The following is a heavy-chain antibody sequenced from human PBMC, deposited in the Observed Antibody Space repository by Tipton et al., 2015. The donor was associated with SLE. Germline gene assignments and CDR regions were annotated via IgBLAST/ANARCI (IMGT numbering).Heavy chain of an antibody. D-gene: IGHD4-11*01. Sequence: SPRLSCAASGFTFSSYAMSWVRQAPGKGLEWVSAISGSGGSTYYADSVKGRFTISRDNSKNTLYLQMNSLRAEDTAVYYCAKVTVTTDGLGDYWGQGTLVTVSS. CDR3: AKVTVTTDGLGDY. J-gene: IGHJ4*02. CDR1: GFTFSSYA. V-gene: IGHV3-23*01. CDR2: ISGSGGST.